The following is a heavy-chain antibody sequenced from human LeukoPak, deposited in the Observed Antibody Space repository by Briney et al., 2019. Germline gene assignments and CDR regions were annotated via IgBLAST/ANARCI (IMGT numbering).Heavy chain of an antibody. CDR1: GFTFSSYA. J-gene: IGHJ4*02. D-gene: IGHD3-9*01. V-gene: IGHV3-23*01. CDR3: TTYLLRYFDWLF. CDR2: ISGSGDNT. Sequence: GGSLRLSCAASGFTFSSYAMSWVRQAPGKGLEWVSGISGSGDNTYYADSVKGRFTISRDNSKNTLYLQMNSLKTEDTAVYYCTTYLLRYFDWLFWGQGTLVTVSS.